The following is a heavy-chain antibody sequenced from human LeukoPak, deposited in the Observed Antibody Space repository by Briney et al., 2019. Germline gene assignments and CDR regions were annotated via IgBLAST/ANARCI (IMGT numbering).Heavy chain of an antibody. CDR2: IYTSGST. J-gene: IGHJ4*02. D-gene: IGHD6-13*01. V-gene: IGHV4-4*07. CDR3: ARDTDSSPLGLYY. CDR1: GGSLSSYY. Sequence: SETLSLTCTVSGGSLSSYYWGWIRQPPGKGLEWIGRIYTSGSTNYNPSLKSRVTMSVDTSKNQFSLKLSFVTAADTAVYYCARDTDSSPLGLYYWGQGTLVTVSS.